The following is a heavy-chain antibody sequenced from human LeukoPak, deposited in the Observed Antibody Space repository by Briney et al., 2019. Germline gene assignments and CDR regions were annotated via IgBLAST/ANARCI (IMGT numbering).Heavy chain of an antibody. V-gene: IGHV3-21*01. J-gene: IGHJ6*03. CDR2: ISSTSSYI. CDR1: GFTFSSYS. CDR3: AREGRKSRGVDIVRKKETGYYYMDV. Sequence: GGSLILSCAASGFTFSSYSMNWVRQAPGKGLEWVSSISSTSSYIYYADSVKGRFTISTDNAKNSLYLQMSSLRAEDTAVYYCAREGRKSRGVDIVRKKETGYYYMDVWGKGTTVTVSS. D-gene: IGHD2-15*01.